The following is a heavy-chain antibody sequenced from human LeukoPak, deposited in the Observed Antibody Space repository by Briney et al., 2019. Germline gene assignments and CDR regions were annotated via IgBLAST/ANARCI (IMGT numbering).Heavy chain of an antibody. CDR3: ARGTSYDFWSGYSPPDH. CDR2: IYYSGST. J-gene: IGHJ4*02. V-gene: IGHV4-59*01. CDR1: GGSISTYY. Sequence: SETLSLTCTVSGGSISTYYWNWIRQPPGEGLEWIGYIYYSGSTSYNPSLKSRVTISVDTSKNQFSLKLTSVTAADTAVYYCARGTSYDFWSGYSPPDHWGQGTLVTVSS. D-gene: IGHD3-3*01.